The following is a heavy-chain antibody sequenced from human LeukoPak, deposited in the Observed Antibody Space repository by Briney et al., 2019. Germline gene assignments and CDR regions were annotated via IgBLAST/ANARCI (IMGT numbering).Heavy chain of an antibody. CDR2: MNPNSGNT. V-gene: IGHV1-8*01. D-gene: IGHD3-22*01. Sequence: ASVKVSCKASGYSFTSYDINWVRQATGQGLEWMGWMNPNSGNTGYAQKFQGRVTMTRNTSISTAYTELSSLRSEDTAVYYCARVISRIVVVITGESDAFDIWGQGTMVTVSS. J-gene: IGHJ3*02. CDR1: GYSFTSYD. CDR3: ARVISRIVVVITGESDAFDI.